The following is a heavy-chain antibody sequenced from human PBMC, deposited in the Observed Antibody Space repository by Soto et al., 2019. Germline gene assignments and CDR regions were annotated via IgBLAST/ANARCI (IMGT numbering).Heavy chain of an antibody. CDR3: ARVIYYYDSSGPPLALDI. CDR2: ISSSGSTI. D-gene: IGHD3-22*01. CDR1: GFTFSDYY. Sequence: GGSLRLSFAASGFTFSDYYMSWIRQAPGTGMEWGSYISSSGSTIYYADSVKGRFTISRDNAKNSLYLQMNCLRAEDTAVYYCARVIYYYDSSGPPLALDIWGQGTMVTVSS. V-gene: IGHV3-11*01. J-gene: IGHJ3*02.